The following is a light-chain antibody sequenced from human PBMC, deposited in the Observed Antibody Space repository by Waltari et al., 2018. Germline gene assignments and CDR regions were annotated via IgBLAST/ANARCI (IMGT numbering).Light chain of an antibody. Sequence: IQLTQSPSSLSASVGDSVTITCRDSQGISNYLDGYQQKPGKAPKLLIYAASTLQSGVPSRFSGSGSGTDFTLTISSLQPEDFATYYCQQLNSYQWTFGQGTKVEIK. J-gene: IGKJ1*01. CDR1: QGISNY. CDR2: AAS. V-gene: IGKV1-9*01. CDR3: QQLNSYQWT.